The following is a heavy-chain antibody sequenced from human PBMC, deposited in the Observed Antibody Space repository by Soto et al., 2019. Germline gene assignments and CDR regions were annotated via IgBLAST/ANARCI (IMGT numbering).Heavy chain of an antibody. CDR1: VYSFTSYW. D-gene: IGHD5-12*01. Sequence: GESLKISCKGSVYSFTSYWIGWVRQMPGKGLDWMGIIYLGDSDTRYSSSFPGQVTISADKSISTAYLQWSSLKASDTAMYYCASPSRHGYNSHYYHYDMDAWGHGTTVTV. CDR2: IYLGDSDT. J-gene: IGHJ6*02. CDR3: ASPSRHGYNSHYYHYDMDA. V-gene: IGHV5-51*01.